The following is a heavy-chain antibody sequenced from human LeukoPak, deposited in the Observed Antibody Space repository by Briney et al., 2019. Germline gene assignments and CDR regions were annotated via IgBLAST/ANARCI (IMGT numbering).Heavy chain of an antibody. CDR2: IYYSGST. V-gene: IGHV4-39*01. J-gene: IGHJ4*02. CDR1: GGSISSSSYY. D-gene: IGHD3-10*01. Sequence: SETLSLTCTVSGGSISSSSYYWGWIRQPPGKGLERIGSIYYSGSTYYNPSLKSRVTISVDTSKNQSSLKLSSVTAADTAVYYCASLYGSGSSHDYWGQGTLVTVSS. CDR3: ASLYGSGSSHDY.